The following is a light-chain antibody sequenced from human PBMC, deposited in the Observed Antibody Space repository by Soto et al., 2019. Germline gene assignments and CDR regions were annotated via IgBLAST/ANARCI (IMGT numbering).Light chain of an antibody. V-gene: IGKV1-39*01. CDR3: QQSFSVRSWT. CDR2: GAT. J-gene: IGKJ1*01. CDR1: QSISSY. Sequence: DIQMTQSPSSLSASIGDRVTMTFGASQSISSYLNWYQQKPGKAPMLLIYGATNLQSGVPSRFSGSGSRTDFTLTISSLQPEDFATYFCQQSFSVRSWTFGQGTKVDIK.